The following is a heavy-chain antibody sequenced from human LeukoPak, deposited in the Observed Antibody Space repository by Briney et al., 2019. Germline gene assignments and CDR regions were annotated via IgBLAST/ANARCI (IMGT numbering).Heavy chain of an antibody. J-gene: IGHJ4*02. CDR1: GFTFNYYN. D-gene: IGHD3-10*01. V-gene: IGHV3-21*01. CDR2: ITSSGAYI. CDR3: AKDRSHGLLWFGDLLV. Sequence: PGGSLRLSCAASGFTFNYYNMNWVRQAPGKALEWVSSITSSGAYIFYADSVRGRFTISRDNAKDSLYLQMNSLGPEDAAVYYCAKDRSHGLLWFGDLLVWGQGTLVTVSS.